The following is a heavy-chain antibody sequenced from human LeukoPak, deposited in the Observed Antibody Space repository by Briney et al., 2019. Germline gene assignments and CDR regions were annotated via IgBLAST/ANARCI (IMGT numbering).Heavy chain of an antibody. CDR1: GYMFTELP. Sequence: ASVKVSCKVSGYMFTELPIHWVRQTPAKGLEWMGGFDPADGEPVYAQNFKDRLTVTEDTSTETAYMNLRSLGSEDTAVYYCARGLYDSSGYYCYYFDYWGQGTLVTVSS. CDR2: FDPADGEP. V-gene: IGHV1-24*01. CDR3: ARGLYDSSGYYCYYFDY. D-gene: IGHD3-22*01. J-gene: IGHJ4*02.